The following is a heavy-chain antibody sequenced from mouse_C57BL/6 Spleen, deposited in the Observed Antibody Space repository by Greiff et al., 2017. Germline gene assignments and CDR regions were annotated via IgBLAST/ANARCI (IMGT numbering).Heavy chain of an antibody. CDR1: GYAFTNYL. CDR3: AREENDGYYSAWFAY. CDR2: LNPGSGGT. Sequence: QVQLQQSGAELVRPGTSVKVSCKASGYAFTNYLIEWVKQRPGQGLEWIGVLNPGSGGTNYNEKYNGKATLTADKSSSTAYLQLSSLTSEDSAVYFCAREENDGYYSAWFAYWGQGTLVTVSA. D-gene: IGHD2-3*01. J-gene: IGHJ3*01. V-gene: IGHV1-54*01.